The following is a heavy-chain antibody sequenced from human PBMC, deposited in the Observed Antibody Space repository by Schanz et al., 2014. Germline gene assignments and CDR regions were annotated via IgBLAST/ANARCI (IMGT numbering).Heavy chain of an antibody. D-gene: IGHD5-12*01. CDR2: INPDSGET. Sequence: QVQLVQSGSEVKKPGASVKVSCKSSGYTFTSYYMHWMRQAPGQGLEWMGWINPDSGETLYAQRFQGRVTLTSDTSISTAFMELSGLTSDDTATYFCARARYTGYDCSGYWGQGTLLIVSS. J-gene: IGHJ4*02. CDR3: ARARYTGYDCSGY. V-gene: IGHV1-2*02. CDR1: GYTFTSYY.